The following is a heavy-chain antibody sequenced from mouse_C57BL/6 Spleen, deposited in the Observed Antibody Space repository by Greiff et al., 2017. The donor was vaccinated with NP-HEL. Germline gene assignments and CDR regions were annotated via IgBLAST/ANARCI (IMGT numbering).Heavy chain of an antibody. J-gene: IGHJ4*01. CDR2: INPNNGGT. V-gene: IGHV1-26*01. CDR3: ARYLYDGYLSFYAMDY. CDR1: GYTFTDYY. Sequence: EVQLQQSGPELVKPGASVKISCKASGYTFTDYYMNWVKQSHGKSLEWIGDINPNNGGTSYNQKFKGKATLTVDKSSSTAYMELRSLTSEDSAVYYCARYLYDGYLSFYAMDYWGQGTSVTVSS. D-gene: IGHD2-3*01.